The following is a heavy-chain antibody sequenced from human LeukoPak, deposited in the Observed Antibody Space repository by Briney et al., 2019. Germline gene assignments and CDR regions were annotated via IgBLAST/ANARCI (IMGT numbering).Heavy chain of an antibody. J-gene: IGHJ4*02. V-gene: IGHV1-46*01. D-gene: IGHD6-6*01. CDR2: INPTGGST. Sequence: ASVKVSCKASGYTFPSYFMHWVRQAPGQGLEWMGIINPTGGSTTYAQKFQGRVTMTRDTSTSTVYMELSSLRSDDTAVFYCARTAARRFDYWGQGTLVTVSS. CDR3: ARTAARRFDY. CDR1: GYTFPSYF.